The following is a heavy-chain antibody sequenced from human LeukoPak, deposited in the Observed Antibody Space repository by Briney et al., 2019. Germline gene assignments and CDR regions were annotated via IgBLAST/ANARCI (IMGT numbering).Heavy chain of an antibody. D-gene: IGHD2-15*01. J-gene: IGHJ4*02. V-gene: IGHV3-7*01. CDR1: GFTFSSYW. CDR2: IKQDGSEK. Sequence: GGSLRLSCAASGFTFSSYWMSWVRQAPGKGLEWVANIKQDGSEKYYVDSVKGRFTISRDNAKNSLYLQMNSLRAEDTAVYCCAREGGGGYFDYWGQGTLVTVSS. CDR3: AREGGGGYFDY.